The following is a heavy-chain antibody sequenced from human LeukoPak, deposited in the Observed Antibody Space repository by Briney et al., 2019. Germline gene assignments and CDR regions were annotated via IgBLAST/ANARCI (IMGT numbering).Heavy chain of an antibody. D-gene: IGHD1-1*01. CDR3: AREPTESTTAY. CDR2: IHFSGST. V-gene: IGHV4-4*07. J-gene: IGHJ4*02. CDR1: RGSMSDYY. Sequence: PSETLSLTCTVSRGSMSDYYWSWLRQSAGRGLEWIGRIHFSGSTNYNPSLRSRVTMSLDTSKKQVSLRLTSVIAADSAIYYCAREPTESTTAYWGQGALVTVSS.